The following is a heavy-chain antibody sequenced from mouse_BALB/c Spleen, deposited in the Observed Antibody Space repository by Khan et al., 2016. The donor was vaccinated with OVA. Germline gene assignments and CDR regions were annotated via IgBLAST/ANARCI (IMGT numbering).Heavy chain of an antibody. J-gene: IGHJ2*01. D-gene: IGHD1-1*01. CDR3: ARSVTITTVVATDFDY. V-gene: IGHV3-2*02. CDR1: GYSITSDYA. CDR2: ISYSGRT. Sequence: VQLKESGPGLVKPSQSLSLTCTVTGYSITSDYAWNWIRQFPGNKLEWMGYISYSGRTSYHPSLKSRISITRDTSKNKFFLQLNSVTTKDTATYYCARSVTITTVVATDFDYWGQGTTLTVSS.